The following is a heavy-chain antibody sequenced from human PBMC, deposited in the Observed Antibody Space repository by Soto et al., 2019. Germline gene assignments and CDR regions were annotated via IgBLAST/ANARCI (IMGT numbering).Heavy chain of an antibody. D-gene: IGHD5-12*01. Sequence: EVQLLVSGGGSAQPGGSLRLSCEVSGFTLTNYAMSWVRQTPGKGLEWVSQISASGDRTYYADSVKGRFTISKDFSKNKLFLQMNSLRGEDSAVYYCEGSWTWGQGTMVTVSS. CDR3: EGSWT. J-gene: IGHJ3*01. CDR2: ISASGDRT. V-gene: IGHV3-23*01. CDR1: GFTLTNYA.